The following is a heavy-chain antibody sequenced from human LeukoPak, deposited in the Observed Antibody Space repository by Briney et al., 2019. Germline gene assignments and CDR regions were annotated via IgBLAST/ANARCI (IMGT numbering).Heavy chain of an antibody. CDR3: VKEGVEYSYSYGDY. D-gene: IGHD3-16*01. CDR1: GFSFNNYA. J-gene: IGHJ4*02. CDR2: ISYDGGDK. Sequence: PGGSLRLSCAASGFSFNNYAMYWVREAPGKALELVALISYDGGDKYYAESMKGRITISRDNAENTLYLQMNNLRPDDTAFYFCVKEGVEYSYSYGDYWGQGTLVTVSS. V-gene: IGHV3-30*04.